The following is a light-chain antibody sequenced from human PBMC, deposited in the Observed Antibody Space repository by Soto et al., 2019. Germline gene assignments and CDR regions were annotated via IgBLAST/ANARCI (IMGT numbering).Light chain of an antibody. CDR3: QQYGIAPYT. V-gene: IGKV3-20*01. CDR1: QSVIYSF. Sequence: EIVLTQSPGTLSLSPGERATLSCRASQSVIYSFLAWYQQKPGQAPRLLIYGASSRATGIPDRFSGSGSGTDFTLTSSRREPEDFAVYYCQQYGIAPYTFGQGTKLEIK. CDR2: GAS. J-gene: IGKJ2*01.